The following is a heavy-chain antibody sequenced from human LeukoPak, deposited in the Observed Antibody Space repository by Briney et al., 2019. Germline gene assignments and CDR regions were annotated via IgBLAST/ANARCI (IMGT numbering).Heavy chain of an antibody. CDR3: ARYAQFTVVVPAAKLNYMDV. J-gene: IGHJ6*03. D-gene: IGHD2-2*01. CDR1: GGTFSSYA. CDR2: IIPIFGTA. Sequence: SVKVSCKASGGTFSSYAISWVRQAPGQGLEWMGGIIPIFGTANYAQKFQGRVTITTDESTSTAYMELSSLRSEDTAVYYCARYAQFTVVVPAAKLNYMDVWGTGTTVTVSS. V-gene: IGHV1-69*05.